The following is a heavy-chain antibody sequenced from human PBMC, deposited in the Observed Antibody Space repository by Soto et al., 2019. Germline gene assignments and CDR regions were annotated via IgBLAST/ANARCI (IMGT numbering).Heavy chain of an antibody. J-gene: IGHJ4*02. CDR2: IYYSGST. D-gene: IGHD1-7*01. CDR3: ARVDRRETTPCFDY. Sequence: SETLSLTCTVSGGSISSSSYYWGWTRQPPGKGLEWIGSIYYSGSTYYNPSLKSRVTISVDTSKNQFSLKLSSVTAADTAVYYCARVDRRETTPCFDYWGQGTLVTVSS. V-gene: IGHV4-39*01. CDR1: GGSISSSSYY.